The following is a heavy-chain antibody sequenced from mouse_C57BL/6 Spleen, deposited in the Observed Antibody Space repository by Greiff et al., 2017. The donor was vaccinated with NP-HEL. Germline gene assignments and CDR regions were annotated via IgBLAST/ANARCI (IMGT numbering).Heavy chain of an antibody. CDR3: ARRAYYDSYAMDY. D-gene: IGHD2-10*01. V-gene: IGHV5-16*02. CDR2: INYDGSST. J-gene: IGHJ4*01. Sequence: EVKLMESEGGLVQPGSSMKLSCTASGFTFSDYYMAWVRQVPEKGLEWVANINYDGSSTYYLDSLKSRFIISRDNAKNILYLQMSSLKSEDTATYYCARRAYYDSYAMDYWGQGTSVTVSS. CDR1: GFTFSDYY.